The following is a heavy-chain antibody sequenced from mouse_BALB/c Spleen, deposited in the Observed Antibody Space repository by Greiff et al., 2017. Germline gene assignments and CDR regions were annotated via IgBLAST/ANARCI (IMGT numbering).Heavy chain of an antibody. D-gene: IGHD1-1*01. CDR1: GYIFTEYT. Sequence: EVKLQESGPELVKPGASVKISCKTSGYIFTEYTMHWVKQSHGKSLDWIGGVNPNNGGTSYNQKFKGKATLTVDKSSSTAYMELRSLTSEDSAVYYCAPYFYAMDYWGQGTSVTVSS. V-gene: IGHV1-18*01. CDR3: APYFYAMDY. J-gene: IGHJ4*01. CDR2: VNPNNGGT.